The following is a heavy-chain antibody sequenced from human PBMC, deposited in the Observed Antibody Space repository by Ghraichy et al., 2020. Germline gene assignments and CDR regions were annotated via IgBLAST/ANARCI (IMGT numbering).Heavy chain of an antibody. CDR2: VFATGST. CDR1: GDSISSYY. V-gene: IGHV4-4*07. J-gene: IGHJ5*02. D-gene: IGHD6-13*01. Sequence: SETLSLNCTVSGDSISSYYWSWIRQPAGKGLEWIGRVFATGSTNYNPSLKSRVTMSLDTSKNKFSLKLRAVTAADTAVYYCARTGMGWFDPWGQGTLVTVSS. CDR3: ARTGMGWFDP.